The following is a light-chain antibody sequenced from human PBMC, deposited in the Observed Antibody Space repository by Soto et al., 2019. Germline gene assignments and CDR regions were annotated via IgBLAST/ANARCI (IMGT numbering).Light chain of an antibody. V-gene: IGKV3-11*01. J-gene: IGKJ4*01. CDR3: QQCRSSLT. Sequence: IVLTQSPATLSLSPGERATLSCRASQSVSTYLAWYQQKSGQAPRLLIYDVSKSATGTPPKFSGSVAGTDFALTISSLEPEDFATYYCQQCRSSLTFSGGTKVEIK. CDR1: QSVSTY. CDR2: DVS.